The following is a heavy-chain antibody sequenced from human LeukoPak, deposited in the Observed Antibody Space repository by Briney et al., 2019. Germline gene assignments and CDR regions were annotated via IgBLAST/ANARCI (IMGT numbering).Heavy chain of an antibody. CDR3: ATPYCSSTSCYEVFFDY. V-gene: IGHV1-69*04. Sequence: SVKVSCKASGGTFSSYAISWVRQAPGQGLEWLGRIIPILGRANYAQKFQGRVTITADKSTSTAYMQLGSLRAQDTAVYYCATPYCSSTSCYEVFFDYWGQGTLVTVPT. J-gene: IGHJ4*02. CDR1: GGTFSSYA. D-gene: IGHD2-2*01. CDR2: IIPILGRA.